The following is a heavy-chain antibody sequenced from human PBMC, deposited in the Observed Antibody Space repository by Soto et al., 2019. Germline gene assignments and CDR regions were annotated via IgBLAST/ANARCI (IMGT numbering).Heavy chain of an antibody. Sequence: SETLSLTCAVYGGSFSGYYWSWIRQPPGKGLEWIGEINHSGSTNYNPSLKSRVTISVDTSKNQFSLKLGSVTAADTAVYYCARGSLETTVTTRIFTYMDVWGKGTTVTVSS. D-gene: IGHD4-17*01. J-gene: IGHJ6*03. CDR1: GGSFSGYY. V-gene: IGHV4-34*01. CDR2: INHSGST. CDR3: ARGSLETTVTTRIFTYMDV.